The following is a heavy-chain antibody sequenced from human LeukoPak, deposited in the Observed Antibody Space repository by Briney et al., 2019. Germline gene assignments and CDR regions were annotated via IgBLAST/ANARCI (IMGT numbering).Heavy chain of an antibody. CDR2: ISGSGGST. V-gene: IGHV3-23*01. CDR3: ARHCDSSGYPSYYYYYMDV. Sequence: GGSLRLSCAASGFTFSSYAMSWVRQAPGKGLEWVSAISGSGGSTYYADSVKGRFTISRDNSKNTLYLQMNSLRAEDTAVYYCARHCDSSGYPSYYYYYMDVWGKGTTVTVSS. J-gene: IGHJ6*03. D-gene: IGHD3-22*01. CDR1: GFTFSSYA.